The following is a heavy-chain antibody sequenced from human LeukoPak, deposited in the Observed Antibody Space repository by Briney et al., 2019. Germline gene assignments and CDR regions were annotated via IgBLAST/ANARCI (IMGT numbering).Heavy chain of an antibody. CDR3: AKEKGDGLPFDY. D-gene: IGHD5-24*01. V-gene: IGHV3-23*01. Sequence: PGGSLRLSCSASGFAFRNYDMAWAPQAPGKALDFVSAVNAKGDVTFYADSVKGRFTMSRDNSKNTLYLQMNSLRAEDTAVYYCAKEKGDGLPFDYWGQGTLITVSS. CDR2: VNAKGDVT. CDR1: GFAFRNYD. J-gene: IGHJ4*02.